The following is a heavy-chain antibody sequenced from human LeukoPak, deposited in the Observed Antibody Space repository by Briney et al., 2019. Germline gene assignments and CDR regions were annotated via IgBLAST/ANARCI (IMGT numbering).Heavy chain of an antibody. Sequence: ASVTVSCKASGGTFSSYAISWVRQAPGQGLEWMGGIIPIFGTANYAQKFQGRVTITADESTSTAYMELSSLRSEDTAVYYCARGFSGYDYSTFDYWGQGTLVTVSS. J-gene: IGHJ4*02. CDR2: IIPIFGTA. CDR3: ARGFSGYDYSTFDY. D-gene: IGHD5-12*01. V-gene: IGHV1-69*13. CDR1: GGTFSSYA.